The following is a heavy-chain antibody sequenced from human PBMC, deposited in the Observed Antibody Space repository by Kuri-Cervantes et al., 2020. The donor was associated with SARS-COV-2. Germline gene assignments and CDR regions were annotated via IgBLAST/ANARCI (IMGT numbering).Heavy chain of an antibody. D-gene: IGHD4-17*01. J-gene: IGHJ4*02. CDR1: GFTFSSYS. Sequence: GGSLRLSCTASGFTFSSYSMNWVRQAPGKGLEWVSYISSSSSNIYYATSVEGRFTISRDNAKNSLYQQMNSLRDEDTAVYYCAGDGLKDDYGFTSYWGQGTLVTVSS. V-gene: IGHV3-48*02. CDR2: ISSSSSNI. CDR3: AGDGLKDDYGFTSY.